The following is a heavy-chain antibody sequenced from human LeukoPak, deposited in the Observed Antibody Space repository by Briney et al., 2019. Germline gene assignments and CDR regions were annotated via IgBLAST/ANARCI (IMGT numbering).Heavy chain of an antibody. J-gene: IGHJ5*02. CDR3: AKDRTSSTSCPQFDP. V-gene: IGHV3-23*01. CDR2: ISGNGIDT. Sequence: GGSLRLSCAASGFTFSSYAMSWVRQAPGKGLEWVSVISGNGIDTYYADSVKGRFTISRDNSRNTLYLQMNSLRADDTAVYYCAKDRTSSTSCPQFDPWGQGTLVTVSS. CDR1: GFTFSSYA. D-gene: IGHD2-2*01.